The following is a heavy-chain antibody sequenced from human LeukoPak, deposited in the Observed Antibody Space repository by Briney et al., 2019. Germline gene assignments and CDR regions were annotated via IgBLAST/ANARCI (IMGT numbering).Heavy chain of an antibody. CDR1: GGSISSSSYS. D-gene: IGHD5-12*01. V-gene: IGHV4-39*01. CDR2: VSHSGSF. J-gene: IGHJ4*02. CDR3: WAIVTTIKLDF. Sequence: SETLSLTCTVPGGSISSSSYSWGWIRQPPGKGLEWIGSVSHSGSFNYDPSLKNRVTISVDTSKNQFSLKLSSVTAADTAVYYCWAIVTTIKLDFWGQGTLVTVSS.